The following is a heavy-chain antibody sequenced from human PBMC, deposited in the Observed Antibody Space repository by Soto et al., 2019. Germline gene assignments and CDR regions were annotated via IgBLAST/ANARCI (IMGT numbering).Heavy chain of an antibody. CDR2: IFSNDET. CDR3: ARTVARMDLDY. V-gene: IGHV2-26*01. CDR1: GFSLSNARMG. Sequence: QVTLKESGPVLVKPTKTLTLTCTVSGFSLSNARMGVSWIRQPPGKALEWLAHIFSNDETAYSTSLKTRLTISKDTSKSQVVLTMANMDPVDTATYYCARTVARMDLDYWGQGTLVTVSS. J-gene: IGHJ4*02. D-gene: IGHD2-21*01.